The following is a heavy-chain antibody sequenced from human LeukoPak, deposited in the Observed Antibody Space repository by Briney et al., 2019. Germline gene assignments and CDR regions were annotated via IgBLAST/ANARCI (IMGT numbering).Heavy chain of an antibody. CDR3: ARDKSYGKFDY. Sequence: QPGGSLRLSCAASGFTVSSNYMSWVRQAPGKGLECVSVIYSGGSTYYADSVKGRFTISRDNSKNTLYLQMNSLRAEDTAVYYCARDKSYGKFDYWGQGTLVTVSS. CDR1: GFTVSSNY. CDR2: IYSGGST. V-gene: IGHV3-66*02. J-gene: IGHJ4*02. D-gene: IGHD5-18*01.